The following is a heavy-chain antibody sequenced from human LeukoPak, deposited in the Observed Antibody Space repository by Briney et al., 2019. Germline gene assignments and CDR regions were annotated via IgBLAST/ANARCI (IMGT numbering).Heavy chain of an antibody. J-gene: IGHJ6*03. D-gene: IGHD6-19*01. CDR3: ASIAVAAHYYYYYMDV. CDR2: IYTSGST. Sequence: TSETLSLTCTVSGGSISSGSYYWSWIRQPAGKGLEWIGRIYTSGSTNYNSSLKSRVTISVDTSKNQFSLKLSSVTAADTAVYYCASIAVAAHYYYYYMDVWGKGTTVTVSS. CDR1: GGSISSGSYY. V-gene: IGHV4-61*02.